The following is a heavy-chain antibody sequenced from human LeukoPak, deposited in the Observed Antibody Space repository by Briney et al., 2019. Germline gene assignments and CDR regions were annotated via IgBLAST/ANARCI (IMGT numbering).Heavy chain of an antibody. D-gene: IGHD3-10*01. Sequence: GASVKVSCKVSGYTLTELPMHWVRQAPGKGLEWMGGFDPEDGETIYAQKFQGRVTMTEDTSTDTAYMELSSLRSEDTAVYYCATGLSGISLNWSDPGAKETLVTVP. CDR3: ATGLSGISLNWSDP. V-gene: IGHV1-24*01. J-gene: IGHJ5*02. CDR1: GYTLTELP. CDR2: FDPEDGET.